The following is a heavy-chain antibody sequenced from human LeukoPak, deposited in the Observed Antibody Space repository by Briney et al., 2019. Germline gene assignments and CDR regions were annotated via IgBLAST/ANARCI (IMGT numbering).Heavy chain of an antibody. CDR3: ARAGYSYGHNWFDP. V-gene: IGHV7-4-1*02. J-gene: IGHJ5*02. Sequence: ASVKVSCKASGYTFTSYAMNWVRQAPGQGLEWMGWINTNTGNPTYAQGFTGRFVFSLDTSVSTAYLQISSLKAEDTAVYYCARAGYSYGHNWFDPWGQGTLVTVSS. CDR2: INTNTGNP. D-gene: IGHD5-18*01. CDR1: GYTFTSYA.